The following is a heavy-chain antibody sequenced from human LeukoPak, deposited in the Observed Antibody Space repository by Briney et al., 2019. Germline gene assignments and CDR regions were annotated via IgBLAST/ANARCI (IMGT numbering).Heavy chain of an antibody. V-gene: IGHV1-2*06. D-gene: IGHD3-10*01. CDR3: ARVPTYHYYGSGSYYYFDY. CDR2: INPNGGGT. Sequence: ASVKVSCKASGYTFTGYYMHWVRPAPGQGLEWMGRINPNGGGTNYAQKFQGRVTMTRDTSISTAYMELSRLRSDDTAVYYCARVPTYHYYGSGSYYYFDYWGQGTLVTVSS. CDR1: GYTFTGYY. J-gene: IGHJ4*02.